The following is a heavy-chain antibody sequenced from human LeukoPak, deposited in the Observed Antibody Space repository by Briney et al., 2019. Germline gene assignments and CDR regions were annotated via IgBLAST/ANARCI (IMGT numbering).Heavy chain of an antibody. CDR3: AKDMDMAVAAGFDY. V-gene: IGHV3-9*01. D-gene: IGHD6-19*01. Sequence: GGSLRVSCAASGFTFDDYAMHWVRQAPGKGLEWVSGISWNSGSIGYADSVKGRFTISRDNAKNSLYLQMNSLRAEDTALYYCAKDMDMAVAAGFDYWGQGTLVTVSS. CDR1: GFTFDDYA. J-gene: IGHJ4*02. CDR2: ISWNSGSI.